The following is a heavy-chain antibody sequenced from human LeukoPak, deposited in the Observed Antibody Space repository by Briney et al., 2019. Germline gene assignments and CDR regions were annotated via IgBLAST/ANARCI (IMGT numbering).Heavy chain of an antibody. CDR1: DGPISSHF. D-gene: IGHD5-12*01. CDR2: IYYSGST. J-gene: IGHJ4*02. CDR3: ARDLRGYDSL. V-gene: IGHV4-59*11. Sequence: PSETLSLTCNVSDGPISSHFWSWIRQPPGKRLEWIGYIYYSGSTNYNPSLKSRVTISIDTSKNQFSLKLSSVTAADTAVYYCARDLRGYDSLWGQGTLVTVSS.